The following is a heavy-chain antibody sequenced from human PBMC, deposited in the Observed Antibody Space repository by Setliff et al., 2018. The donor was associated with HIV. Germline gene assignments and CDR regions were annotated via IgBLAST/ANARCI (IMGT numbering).Heavy chain of an antibody. CDR1: GYIFTDYY. Sequence: ASVKVSCKASGYIFTDYYIHWVRQAPGQGLEWMGWINPNGGYTNYAQKFRGRVTMTRDTSISTAYMDLSRLRSDDTAVYYCARRVPPIPSGDLDYWGQGTLVTVSS. CDR2: INPNGGYT. CDR3: ARRVPPIPSGDLDY. V-gene: IGHV1-2*02. J-gene: IGHJ4*02. D-gene: IGHD4-17*01.